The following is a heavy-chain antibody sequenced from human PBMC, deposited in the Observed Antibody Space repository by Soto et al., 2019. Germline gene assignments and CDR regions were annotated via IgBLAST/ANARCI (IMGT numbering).Heavy chain of an antibody. Sequence: QVQLQESGPGLVKPSETLSLTCSVSGGSIGSYYWSWIRQPPGKGLEWIGYIYYSGSTNYNPSLNSGVTIAVDTSKNQFSLKLSSVTAADTAVYYCARGGWRQIDYWGQGTLVTVSS. CDR3: ARGGWRQIDY. J-gene: IGHJ4*02. CDR2: IYYSGST. V-gene: IGHV4-59*08. CDR1: GGSIGSYY. D-gene: IGHD3-3*01.